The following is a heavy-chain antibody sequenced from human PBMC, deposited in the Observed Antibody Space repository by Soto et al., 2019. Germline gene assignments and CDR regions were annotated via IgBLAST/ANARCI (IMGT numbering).Heavy chain of an antibody. V-gene: IGHV4-34*01. CDR2: ISHSGNT. D-gene: IGHD2-2*01. CDR1: SGSFSGFY. CDR3: AAVALSFYCSNNPCPGASPDI. Sequence: PXESLSLPCGVYSGSFSGFYWSWIRHPPGKGLGWIGQISHSGNTQYSPTLKSRVSISADASKRQFYLSLRSVTAADTAVYYCAAVALSFYCSNNPCPGASPDIWGQGTMIT. J-gene: IGHJ3*02.